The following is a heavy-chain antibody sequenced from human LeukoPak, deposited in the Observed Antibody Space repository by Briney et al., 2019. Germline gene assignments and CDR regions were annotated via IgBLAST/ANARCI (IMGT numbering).Heavy chain of an antibody. J-gene: IGHJ4*02. V-gene: IGHV1-2*02. CDR2: ISPNSGDT. CDR3: AGGFDEYCGGDCYLWYFDY. D-gene: IGHD2-21*02. Sequence: ASVKVSCKASGYTFTGYLMHWVRQAPGQGLEWMGWISPNSGDTKYAQKFQGRVTMTRDTSSSTAYMELSRLRSDDTAVYYCAGGFDEYCGGDCYLWYFDYWGQGTLVTVSS. CDR1: GYTFTGYL.